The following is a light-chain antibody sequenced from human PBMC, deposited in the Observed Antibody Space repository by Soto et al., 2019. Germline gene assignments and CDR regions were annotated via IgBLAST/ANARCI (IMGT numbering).Light chain of an antibody. CDR2: AVN. CDR1: SSDVGTFNY. CDR3: SSYTSNDTWV. V-gene: IGLV2-14*01. J-gene: IGLJ3*02. Sequence: QSVLTQPASVSGAPGQSVTISCTGTSSDVGTFNYVSWYQQYPGKAPKLMIYAVNNRPSGISNRFSASKSGNTASLAISGLQPEDEADYYCSSYTSNDTWVFGGGTKLTVL.